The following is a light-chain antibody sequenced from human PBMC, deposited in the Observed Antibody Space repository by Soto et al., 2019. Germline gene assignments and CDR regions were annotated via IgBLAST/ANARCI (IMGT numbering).Light chain of an antibody. CDR1: QSISSY. V-gene: IGKV1-39*01. J-gene: IGKJ1*01. CDR2: SAS. Sequence: DIQMTQSPSSLSASVGDRVTITCRASQSISSYVNWYQQKPGRAPNLLIYSASYLQSGVPSRFSGSGSGTDFPLTITSLQPEDFATYYCQQSYSTPPWTFGQGTKVEIK. CDR3: QQSYSTPPWT.